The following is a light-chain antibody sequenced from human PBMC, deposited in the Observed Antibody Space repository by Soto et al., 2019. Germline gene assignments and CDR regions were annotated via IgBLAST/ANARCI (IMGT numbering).Light chain of an antibody. J-gene: IGKJ1*01. CDR1: QSVSSS. V-gene: IGKV3-15*01. CDR2: GAS. Sequence: EMVMTRSQATRAMSAGESGTLSCRASQSVSSSLAWYQQKPGQAPRLLIYGASTRATGIPARFSGSGSGTEFTLTISSLEFEDSAVYYCQQYNNWWTVGQGTKVDIK. CDR3: QQYNNWWT.